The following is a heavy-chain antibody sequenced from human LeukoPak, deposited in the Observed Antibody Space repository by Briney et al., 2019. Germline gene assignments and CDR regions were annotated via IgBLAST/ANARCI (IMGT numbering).Heavy chain of an antibody. D-gene: IGHD1-26*01. CDR2: ISGSGGST. V-gene: IGHV3-23*01. Sequence: GGSLRLSCAASGFPFSSYAMTWVRQAPGKGLEWVSGISGSGGSTYYADSVKGRFTISRDNSKNTLYLQMNSLTDEDTAVYYCAKKWGVGTTTLDYFDYWGQGTLVTVSS. CDR3: AKKWGVGTTTLDYFDY. J-gene: IGHJ4*02. CDR1: GFPFSSYA.